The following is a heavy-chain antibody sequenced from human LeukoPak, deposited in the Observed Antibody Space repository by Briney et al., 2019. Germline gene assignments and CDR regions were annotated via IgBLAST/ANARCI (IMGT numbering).Heavy chain of an antibody. D-gene: IGHD5/OR15-5a*01. CDR1: GFTFSSYG. CDR3: ARGLYPYYFDY. V-gene: IGHV3-33*01. CDR2: IWYDGSNK. Sequence: HPGRSLRLSCAASGFTFSSYGMHWVRQAPGKGLEWVAVIWYDGSNKHYADSVKGRFTISRDNSKNTLYLQMNSLRAEDTAVYYCARGLYPYYFDYWGQGTLVTVSS. J-gene: IGHJ4*02.